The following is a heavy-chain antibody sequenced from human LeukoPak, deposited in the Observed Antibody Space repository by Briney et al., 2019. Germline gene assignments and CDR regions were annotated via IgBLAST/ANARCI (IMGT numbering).Heavy chain of an antibody. CDR2: IDHSGST. D-gene: IGHD6-19*01. CDR1: GGSFSGYY. CDR3: ARLTGYSSPLFDY. Sequence: PSETLSLTCAVYGGSFSGYYWSWIRQPPGKGLEWIGEIDHSGSTNYNPSLKSRLTISVDTSKNQFSLKLSSVTAADTAVYYCARLTGYSSPLFDYWGQGTLVTVSS. V-gene: IGHV4-34*01. J-gene: IGHJ4*02.